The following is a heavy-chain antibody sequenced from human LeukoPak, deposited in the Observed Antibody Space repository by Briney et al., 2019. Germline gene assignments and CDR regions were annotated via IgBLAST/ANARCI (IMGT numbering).Heavy chain of an antibody. V-gene: IGHV4-38-2*02. J-gene: IGHJ4*02. CDR1: GYSISSGYY. CDR3: ARSGYYDSSGHHGHFDY. D-gene: IGHD3-22*01. Sequence: SETLSLTCTVSGYSISSGYYWGWIRQPPGKGLEWIKSIYHGGSTYYNPSLKSRVTISVDTSKNQFSLKLSSVTAADTAVYYCARSGYYDSSGHHGHFDYWGQGTLVTVSS. CDR2: IYHGGST.